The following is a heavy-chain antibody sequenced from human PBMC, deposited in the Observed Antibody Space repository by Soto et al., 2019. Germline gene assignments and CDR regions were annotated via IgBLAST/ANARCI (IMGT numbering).Heavy chain of an antibody. CDR2: IYYSGST. D-gene: IGHD6-6*01. V-gene: IGHV4-59*01. J-gene: IGHJ4*02. Sequence: SETLSLTCTVSGGSISSYYWSWIRQPPGKGLEWIGYIYYSGSTNYNPSLKSRVTISVDTSKNQFSLKLSSVTAADTAVYYCARVGSSDGNFDYWGQGTLVTV. CDR1: GGSISSYY. CDR3: ARVGSSDGNFDY.